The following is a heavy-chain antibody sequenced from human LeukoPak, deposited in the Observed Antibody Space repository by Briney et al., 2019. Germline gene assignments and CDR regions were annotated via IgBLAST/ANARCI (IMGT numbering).Heavy chain of an antibody. Sequence: GGSLRLSCAASGFTFSDYYMSWIRQAPGKGLEWVSYISSSGSTIYYADSVKGRFTISRDNAKNSLYLQMNSLRAEDTAVYYCASPDSSGYYYGGFDYWGQGTLVTVSS. CDR3: ASPDSSGYYYGGFDY. D-gene: IGHD3-22*01. CDR1: GFTFSDYY. CDR2: ISSSGSTI. J-gene: IGHJ4*02. V-gene: IGHV3-11*04.